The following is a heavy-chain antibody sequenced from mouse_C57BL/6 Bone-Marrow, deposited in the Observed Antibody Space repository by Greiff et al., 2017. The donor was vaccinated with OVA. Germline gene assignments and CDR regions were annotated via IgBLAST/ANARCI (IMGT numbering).Heavy chain of an antibody. V-gene: IGHV1-64*01. D-gene: IGHD2-3*01. CDR3: ARSKIYDGYRGYFDY. J-gene: IGHJ2*01. CDR1: GYTFTSYW. Sequence: QVQLQQPGAELVKPGASVKLSCKASGYTFTSYWMHWVKQRPGQGLEWIGMIHPNSGSTNYNEKFKSKATLTVDKSSSTAYMQLSSLTSEDSAVYYCARSKIYDGYRGYFDYWGQGTTLTVSS. CDR2: IHPNSGST.